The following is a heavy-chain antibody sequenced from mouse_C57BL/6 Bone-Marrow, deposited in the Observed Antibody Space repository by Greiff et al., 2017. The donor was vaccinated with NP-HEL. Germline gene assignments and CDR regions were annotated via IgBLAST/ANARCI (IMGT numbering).Heavy chain of an antibody. J-gene: IGHJ4*01. D-gene: IGHD4-1*02. CDR1: GYTFTSYW. CDR3: ARSRIQLPYAMYY. CDR2: IYPSDSET. V-gene: IGHV1-61*01. Sequence: QVQLQQPGAELVRPGSSVKLSCKASGYTFTSYWMDWVKQRPGQGLEWIGNIYPSDSETHYNQKFKDKATLTVDKSSSTAYMQLSSLTSEYSAVDYCARSRIQLPYAMYYGGQGTAVTVSS.